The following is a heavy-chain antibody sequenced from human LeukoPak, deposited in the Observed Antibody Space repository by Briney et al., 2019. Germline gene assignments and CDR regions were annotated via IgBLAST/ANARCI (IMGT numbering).Heavy chain of an antibody. CDR1: GGSFSSYA. J-gene: IGHJ5*02. D-gene: IGHD3-3*01. CDR3: ARGAQYYDFWSGYFFAGEADWFDP. V-gene: IGHV1-69*13. CDR2: IIPIFGTA. Sequence: ASVKVSCKASGGSFSSYAISWVRQAPGQGLEWMGGIIPIFGTANYAQKFQGRVTITADESTSTAYMELSSLRSEDTAVYYCARGAQYYDFWSGYFFAGEADWFDPWGQGTLVTVSS.